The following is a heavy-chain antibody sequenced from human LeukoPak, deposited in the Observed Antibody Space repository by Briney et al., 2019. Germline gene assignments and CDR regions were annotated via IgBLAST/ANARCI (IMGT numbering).Heavy chain of an antibody. D-gene: IGHD5-12*01. CDR2: IYYSGTT. CDR3: ARTPRGGYSGYNFDS. Sequence: SETLSLTCTVSGGSISDYYWSWIRQPPGKGLEWIGYIYYSGTTNYNPSPKSRVTMSVDTSKNQFSLKVSSVTAADTAFYYCARTPRGGYSGYNFDSWGQGTLVTVSS. V-gene: IGHV4-59*01. J-gene: IGHJ4*02. CDR1: GGSISDYY.